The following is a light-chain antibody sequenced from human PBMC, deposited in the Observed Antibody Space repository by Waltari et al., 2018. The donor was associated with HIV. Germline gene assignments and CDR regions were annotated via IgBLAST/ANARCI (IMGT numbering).Light chain of an antibody. CDR2: WAP. V-gene: IGKV4-1*01. J-gene: IGKJ1*01. CDR1: QSLLYTSNNKSN. Sequence: DIVMTQSPDSLAVSLGERATINCKSSQSLLYTSNNKSNLAWYQQKPGQPPKGLMYWAPTRASWVPDRFAGSGSGTHFTLTISSLQAGDVAVYYCHQYYTTPRTFGQGTRVEIK. CDR3: HQYYTTPRT.